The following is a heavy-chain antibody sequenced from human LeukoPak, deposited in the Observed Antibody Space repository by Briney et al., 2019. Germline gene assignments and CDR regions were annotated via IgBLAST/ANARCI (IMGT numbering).Heavy chain of an antibody. V-gene: IGHV3-74*01. Sequence: GGSLRLSCAASGFTVSSNYMSWVRQAPGKGLDWVSRISPTGSTTSYADSVKGRFTVSRDNAKNTLYLQVNNLRAEDTAVYYCARGPNSNWSGLDFWGQGTLLTVSS. J-gene: IGHJ4*02. CDR1: GFTVSSNY. CDR3: ARGPNSNWSGLDF. CDR2: ISPTGSTT. D-gene: IGHD6-6*01.